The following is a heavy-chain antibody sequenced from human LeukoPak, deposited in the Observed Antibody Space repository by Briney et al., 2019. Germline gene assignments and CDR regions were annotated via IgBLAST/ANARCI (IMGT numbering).Heavy chain of an antibody. CDR3: ARENLVVPAAIPLNWFDP. J-gene: IGHJ5*02. Sequence: PGRSLRLSCAASGFTFSSYAMHWVRQAPGKGLEWVAVISYDGSNKYYADSMKGRFTISRDNSKNTLYLQMNSLRAEDTAVYYCARENLVVPAAIPLNWFDPWGQGTLVTVSS. CDR1: GFTFSSYA. CDR2: ISYDGSNK. V-gene: IGHV3-30*01. D-gene: IGHD2-2*01.